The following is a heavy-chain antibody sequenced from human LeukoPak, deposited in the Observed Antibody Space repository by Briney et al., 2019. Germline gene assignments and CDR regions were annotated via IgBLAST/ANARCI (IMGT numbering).Heavy chain of an antibody. CDR3: ARGEGGTGITMIVVAKTPFDY. V-gene: IGHV1-8*01. Sequence: ASVKVSCKASGYTFTTYDINWVRQATGQGLEWMGWMNPNSGNTGYAQKFEGRVTMTRDTSTSTVYMELSSLRSEDTAVYYCARGEGGTGITMIVVAKTPFDYWGQGTLVTVSS. D-gene: IGHD3-22*01. J-gene: IGHJ4*02. CDR2: MNPNSGNT. CDR1: GYTFTTYD.